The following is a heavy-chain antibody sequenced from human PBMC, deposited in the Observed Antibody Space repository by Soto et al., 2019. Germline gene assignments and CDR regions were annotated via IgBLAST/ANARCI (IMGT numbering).Heavy chain of an antibody. CDR3: VRPVVAETYDAFDI. J-gene: IGHJ3*02. Sequence: PGESLKISCTASGFTFSNYAMSWVRQAPGKGLEWVSSISGGGGTTYYADSIKGRFIISRDSSKNTLYLQMSSLRAEDTAIYYCVRPVVAETYDAFDIWGQGTMVTVSS. D-gene: IGHD2-15*01. CDR1: GFTFSNYA. CDR2: ISGGGGTT. V-gene: IGHV3-23*01.